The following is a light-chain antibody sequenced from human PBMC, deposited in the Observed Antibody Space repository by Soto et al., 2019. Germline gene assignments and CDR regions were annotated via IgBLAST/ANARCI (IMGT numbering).Light chain of an antibody. CDR1: QSISSW. J-gene: IGKJ1*01. V-gene: IGKV1-5*01. CDR3: LQDNNYPRT. Sequence: DIQRTQSPSTLSASVGDRVTITCRASQSISSWLAWYQQKPGKPPKVLIYGASNLESGVPSRFSGSGSGTEFTLTISSLQPEDFATYYCLQDNNYPRTFGQGTKVDIK. CDR2: GAS.